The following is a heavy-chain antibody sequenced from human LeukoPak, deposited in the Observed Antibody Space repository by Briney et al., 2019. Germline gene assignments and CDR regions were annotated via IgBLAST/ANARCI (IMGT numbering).Heavy chain of an antibody. Sequence: PGGSLTLSCTASGFTFGDYPMSWFRQAPGKGLEWVGFFRSKAYGETTEYAPSGKGRFNISRDDSKSIAYLQMNSLKTEDTAVYYCTNRGDGYNSIPDYWGQGNLVTVSS. J-gene: IGHJ4*02. CDR3: TNRGDGYNSIPDY. V-gene: IGHV3-49*03. CDR2: FRSKAYGETT. D-gene: IGHD5-24*01. CDR1: GFTFGDYP.